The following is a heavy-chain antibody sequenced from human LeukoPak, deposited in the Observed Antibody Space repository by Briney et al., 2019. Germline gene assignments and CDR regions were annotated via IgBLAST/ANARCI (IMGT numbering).Heavy chain of an antibody. CDR1: GFTFSSYA. Sequence: PGRSLRLSCAASGFTFSSYAMHWVRQAPGKGLEWVAVISYDGSNKYYADSVKGRFTISRDNSKNTLYLQMNSLRVEDTAVYYCAKWLAHTHTRGVVPHPYYYYYGMDVWGQGTTVTVSS. J-gene: IGHJ6*02. CDR2: ISYDGSNK. D-gene: IGHD6-19*01. CDR3: AKWLAHTHTRGVVPHPYYYYYGMDV. V-gene: IGHV3-30-3*01.